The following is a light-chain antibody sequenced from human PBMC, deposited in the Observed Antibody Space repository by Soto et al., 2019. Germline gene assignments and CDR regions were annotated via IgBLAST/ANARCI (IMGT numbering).Light chain of an antibody. V-gene: IGKV1-9*01. CDR1: QGISTY. Sequence: DIQLTQSPSFLSASVGDRVTITCRASQGISTYLAWYQQKLGKAPKLLIYDASTLQSGVPSRFSGSGSGTDFTLTISSLQPEDFATYYCQQDYSYPLTFGGGTKVDIK. CDR2: DAS. J-gene: IGKJ4*01. CDR3: QQDYSYPLT.